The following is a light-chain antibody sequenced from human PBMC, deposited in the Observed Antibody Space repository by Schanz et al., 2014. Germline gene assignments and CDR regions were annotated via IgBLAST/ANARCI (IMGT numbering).Light chain of an antibody. CDR1: QSVGSH. CDR3: QQYDNWWT. J-gene: IGKJ1*01. V-gene: IGKV3-15*01. CDR2: GAS. Sequence: EIVMTQSPVILSVSPGERATLSCRAGQSVGSHLAWYQQKPGQSPRVVIYGASTRAPDTAARFSGSGSGTEFTLTISSLQSEDFVVYYCQQYDNWWTFGPGTKVEIK.